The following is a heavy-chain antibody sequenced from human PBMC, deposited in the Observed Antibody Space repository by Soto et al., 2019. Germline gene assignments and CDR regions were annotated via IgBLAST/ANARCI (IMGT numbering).Heavy chain of an antibody. D-gene: IGHD6-6*01. J-gene: IGHJ5*02. Sequence: QVQLVQSGAEVKKPGASVKVSCKASGYTFTSYGISWVRQAPGQGLEWMGWISAYNGNTNYAQKLQGRVTMTTDTSTSTAYMELRSLRSEDTAVYYCARDLRRIAARRLGGWFDPWGQGTLVTVSS. CDR3: ARDLRRIAARRLGGWFDP. V-gene: IGHV1-18*01. CDR1: GYTFTSYG. CDR2: ISAYNGNT.